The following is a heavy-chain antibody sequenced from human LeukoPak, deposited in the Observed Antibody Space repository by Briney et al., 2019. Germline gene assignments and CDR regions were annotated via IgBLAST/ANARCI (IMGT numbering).Heavy chain of an antibody. J-gene: IGHJ5*02. CDR3: ARSKAHLSTSWYGNWFDP. CDR1: GGSISSSSYY. D-gene: IGHD2-2*01. CDR2: IYYSGST. Sequence: SETLSLTCTVSGGSISSSSYYWGWIRQPPGKGLEWIGSIYYSGSTYSNPSLKSRVAISVDTSKNQLSLRLSSVTAADTAVYYCARSKAHLSTSWYGNWFDPWGQGTLVTVSS. V-gene: IGHV4-39*07.